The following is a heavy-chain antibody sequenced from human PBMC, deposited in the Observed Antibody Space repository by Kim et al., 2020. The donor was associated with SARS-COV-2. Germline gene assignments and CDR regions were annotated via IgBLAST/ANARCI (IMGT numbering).Heavy chain of an antibody. V-gene: IGHV1-69*13. D-gene: IGHD3-22*01. CDR1: GGTFSSSA. CDR3: ARVKLDYDTAGYYFDY. CDR2: IIPVFGTT. J-gene: IGHJ4*02. Sequence: SVKVSCKASGGTFSSSAISWVRQAPGQGLEWMGGIIPVFGTTDYAQKFQGRVTITADESTTTAYMELSSLRSEDTAVYYCARVKLDYDTAGYYFDYWGQGTLVTVSS.